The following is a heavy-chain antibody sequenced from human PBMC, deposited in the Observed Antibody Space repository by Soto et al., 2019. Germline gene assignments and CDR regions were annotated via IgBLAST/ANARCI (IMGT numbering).Heavy chain of an antibody. J-gene: IGHJ4*02. Sequence: GGSLRLSCAASGFTFSIYGMHWFRQAPGKGLEWVAVISNDGSNKYYADSVKGRFTISRDNSKNTLYLQMNSLRAEDTAVYYCAKDKDRAAAAGFFDYWGQGTLVTVSS. CDR3: AKDKDRAAAAGFFDY. D-gene: IGHD6-13*01. CDR2: ISNDGSNK. CDR1: GFTFSIYG. V-gene: IGHV3-30*18.